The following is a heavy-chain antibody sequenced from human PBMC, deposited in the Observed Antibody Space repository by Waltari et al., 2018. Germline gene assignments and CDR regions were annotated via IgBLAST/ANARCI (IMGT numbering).Heavy chain of an antibody. J-gene: IGHJ6*02. D-gene: IGHD6-6*01. CDR2: IIPIFGTA. V-gene: IGHV1-69*05. Sequence: QVQLVQSGAEVKKPGSSVKVSCKASGDTFSSYAISWVRQAPGQGLEWMGGIIPIFGTANYAQKFQGRVTITTDESTSTAYMELSSLRSEDTAVYYCARGREQLDLDYYYGMDVWGQGTTVTVSS. CDR1: GDTFSSYA. CDR3: ARGREQLDLDYYYGMDV.